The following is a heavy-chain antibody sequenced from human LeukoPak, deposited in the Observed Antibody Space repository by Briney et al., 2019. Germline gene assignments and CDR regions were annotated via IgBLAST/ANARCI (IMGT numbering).Heavy chain of an antibody. CDR3: EGRRWGFSAY. V-gene: IGHV3-53*01. D-gene: IGHD4-23*01. CDR2: IYSGGST. J-gene: IGHJ4*02. Sequence: PGGSLRLSCAASGFTVSSNYMSWVRQAPGKGLEWVSVIYSGGSTYYPDSAKGRFTISTDNSKNTLSLQMTSLRPEDTAVYYCEGRRWGFSAYWGQGTLVTVSS. CDR1: GFTVSSNY.